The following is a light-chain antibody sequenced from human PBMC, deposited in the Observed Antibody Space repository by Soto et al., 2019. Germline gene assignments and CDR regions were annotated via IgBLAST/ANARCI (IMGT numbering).Light chain of an antibody. CDR1: QGIRSY. CDR2: GAS. CDR3: QQLNTFPPFFT. J-gene: IGKJ3*01. V-gene: IGKV1-9*01. Sequence: DIQLTQSPSFLSASVGVRVTITCRASQGIRSYLAWYRQRPGKAPELLIYGASTLRPGGASRFSGSGSGTEFTLTISSLQPEDFATYFCQQLNTFPPFFTFGPGTKVDIK.